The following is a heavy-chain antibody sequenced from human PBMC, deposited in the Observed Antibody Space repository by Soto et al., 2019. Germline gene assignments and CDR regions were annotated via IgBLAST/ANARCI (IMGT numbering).Heavy chain of an antibody. V-gene: IGHV3-30*18. J-gene: IGHJ4*02. Sequence: GGSLRLSCAASGFTFSSYGMHWVRQAPGKGLEWVAVISYDGSNKYYADSVKGRFTISRDNSKNTLYLQMNSLRAEDTAVYYCAKADTAMGQFEYWGQGTLVTVSS. CDR2: ISYDGSNK. D-gene: IGHD5-18*01. CDR1: GFTFSSYG. CDR3: AKADTAMGQFEY.